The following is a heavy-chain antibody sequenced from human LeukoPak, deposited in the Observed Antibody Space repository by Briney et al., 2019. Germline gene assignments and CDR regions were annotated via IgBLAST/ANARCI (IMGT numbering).Heavy chain of an antibody. CDR1: GGSISNYY. CDR3: ARETADASGSNYFYSGMDV. D-gene: IGHD3-10*01. V-gene: IGHV4-59*01. CDR2: IYYTGST. Sequence: PSETLSLTCTVSGGSISNYYWSWTWQSPGKGLEWIGYIYYTGSTYYNPSLKSRVTMSVDTSKNQFSLHLSSVTAADTAVYYCARETADASGSNYFYSGMDVWGQGTTVTVSS. J-gene: IGHJ6*02.